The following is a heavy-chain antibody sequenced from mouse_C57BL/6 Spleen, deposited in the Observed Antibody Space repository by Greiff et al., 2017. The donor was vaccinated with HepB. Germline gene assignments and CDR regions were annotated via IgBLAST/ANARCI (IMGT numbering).Heavy chain of an antibody. CDR2: ISDGGSYT. CDR1: GFTFSSYA. V-gene: IGHV5-4*01. J-gene: IGHJ4*01. Sequence: EVQVVESGGGLVKPGGSLKLSCAASGFTFSSYAMSWVRQTPEKRLEWVATISDGGSYTYYPDNVKGRFTISRDNAKNNLYLQMSHLKSEDTAMYYCAREPPYGQGAMDYWGQGTSVTVSS. CDR3: AREPPYGQGAMDY. D-gene: IGHD1-1*01.